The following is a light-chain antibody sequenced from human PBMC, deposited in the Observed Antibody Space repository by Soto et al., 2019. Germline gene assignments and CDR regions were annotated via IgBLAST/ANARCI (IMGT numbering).Light chain of an antibody. J-gene: IGKJ1*01. CDR2: KAS. Sequence: DIQMTQSPSTLSGSEGDRVTITCRASQTISSWLAWYQQKPGKAPKLLIYKASTLKSGVPSRFSGSGSGTEFTLTISSLQPDDFAIYYCQQYNSYSWTFGQGTKVDIK. V-gene: IGKV1-5*03. CDR1: QTISSW. CDR3: QQYNSYSWT.